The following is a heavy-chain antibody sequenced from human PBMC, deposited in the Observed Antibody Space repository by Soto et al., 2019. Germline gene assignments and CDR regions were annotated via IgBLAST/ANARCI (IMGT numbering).Heavy chain of an antibody. CDR1: GFTFSSYW. J-gene: IGHJ3*02. D-gene: IGHD3-10*01. V-gene: IGHV3-7*01. Sequence: EVQLVESGGGLVQPGGSLRLSCAASGFTFSSYWMSWVRQAPGKGLEWVANIKQDGSEKYYVDSVKGRFTISRDNAKNSLYLHMNSLRAEDTAVYYCARGGHLMVRGVIPNDAFDIWGQGTMVTVSS. CDR2: IKQDGSEK. CDR3: ARGGHLMVRGVIPNDAFDI.